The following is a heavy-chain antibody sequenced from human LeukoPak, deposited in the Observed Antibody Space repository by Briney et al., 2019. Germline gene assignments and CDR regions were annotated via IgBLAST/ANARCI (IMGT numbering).Heavy chain of an antibody. Sequence: GASVKVSCKASGYTFTSYDINWVRQATGQGLEWMGWMNPNSGNTGYAQKFQGRVTMTRNTSISTAYMELSSLRSEDTAVYYCARGWRYSRSYHRLYYMDVWGKGTTVTISS. D-gene: IGHD1-26*01. V-gene: IGHV1-8*01. J-gene: IGHJ6*03. CDR3: ARGWRYSRSYHRLYYMDV. CDR2: MNPNSGNT. CDR1: GYTFTSYD.